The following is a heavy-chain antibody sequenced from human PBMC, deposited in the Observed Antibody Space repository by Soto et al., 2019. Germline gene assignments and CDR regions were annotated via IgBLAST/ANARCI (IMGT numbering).Heavy chain of an antibody. Sequence: GGSLRLSCAASGFTFSSYWMSWVRQAPGKGLEWVANIKQDGSEKYYVDSVKGRFTISRDNAKNSLYLQMNSLRAEDTAVYYCAKDQRVDDDYYYYYGMDVWGQGTTVTVSS. D-gene: IGHD5-12*01. V-gene: IGHV3-7*01. J-gene: IGHJ6*02. CDR2: IKQDGSEK. CDR1: GFTFSSYW. CDR3: AKDQRVDDDYYYYYGMDV.